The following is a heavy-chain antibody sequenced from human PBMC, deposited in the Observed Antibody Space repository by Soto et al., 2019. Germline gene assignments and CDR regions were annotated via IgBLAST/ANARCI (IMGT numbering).Heavy chain of an antibody. J-gene: IGHJ6*02. V-gene: IGHV3-53*01. CDR2: IYDNGTT. CDR3: VRPLPSGRNYGLDV. Sequence: EGQLVESGGGLIQPGGSLRLSCAASGLTVSNAYMAWVRQAPGMGLEWVSVIYDNGTTYYADSVKGRFTISRDTSTNTLSLQMYRLIADDTAVYYCVRPLPSGRNYGLDVWGQGTTVTVSS. D-gene: IGHD3-10*01. CDR1: GLTVSNAY.